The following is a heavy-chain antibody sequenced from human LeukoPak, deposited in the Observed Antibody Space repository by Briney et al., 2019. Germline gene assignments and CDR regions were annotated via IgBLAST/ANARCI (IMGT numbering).Heavy chain of an antibody. CDR3: ARDRRALWFGELSHYYFDY. CDR2: ISAYSGNT. V-gene: IGHV1-18*01. Sequence: GASVKVSCKASVYTFTSYGISWVRQAPGQGLEWMGWISAYSGNTNYAQKLQGRVTMTTDTSTSTAYMELRSPRSDDTAVYYCARDRRALWFGELSHYYFDYWGQGTLVTVSS. J-gene: IGHJ4*02. D-gene: IGHD3-10*01. CDR1: VYTFTSYG.